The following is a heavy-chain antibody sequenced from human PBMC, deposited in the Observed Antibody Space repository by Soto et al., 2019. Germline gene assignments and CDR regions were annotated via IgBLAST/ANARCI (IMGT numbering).Heavy chain of an antibody. CDR2: INPNSGGT. J-gene: IGHJ4*02. D-gene: IGHD2-2*01. V-gene: IGHV1-2*04. Sequence: ASVKVSCKASGYTFTDYYMHWVRQAPGQGLEWMGWINPNSGGTNYAQKFQGWVTMTRDTSISTAYMELSRLRSDDTAVYYCARAPTDLIVVVPAAMGYWSQGTLVTVSS. CDR3: ARAPTDLIVVVPAAMGY. CDR1: GYTFTDYY.